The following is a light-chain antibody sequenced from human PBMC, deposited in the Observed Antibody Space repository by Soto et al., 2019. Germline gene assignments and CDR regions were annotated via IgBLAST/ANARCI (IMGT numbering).Light chain of an antibody. V-gene: IGKV3-20*01. Sequence: ESGLKQSPGTMSLSPGERDTLSCGASQSVSVNYLAWYQHKPGQAPRLLIYGTSSRTTDFPGRFSGSGSGTDFTLTISRLEPEDFAVYYCQQYSSSPPTFGGGTKVEFK. CDR1: QSVSVNY. J-gene: IGKJ4*01. CDR3: QQYSSSPPT. CDR2: GTS.